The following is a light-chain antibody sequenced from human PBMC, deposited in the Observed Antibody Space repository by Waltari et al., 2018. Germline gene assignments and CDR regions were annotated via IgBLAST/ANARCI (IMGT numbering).Light chain of an antibody. J-gene: IGLJ1*01. CDR1: SSDVGGYNY. CDR2: AVT. CDR3: SSYAGSNNV. V-gene: IGLV2-8*01. Sequence: QSALTQPPSASGSPGQSVAISCTGTSSDVGGYNYVPWYQQHPGKAPKLMIYAVTKRPSGVPDRYSGSKSGNPASLTVSGLQAEDEADYYCSSYAGSNNVFGTGTKVTVL.